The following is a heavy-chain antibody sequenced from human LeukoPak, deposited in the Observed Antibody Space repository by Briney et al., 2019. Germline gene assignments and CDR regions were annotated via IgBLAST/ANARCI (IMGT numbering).Heavy chain of an antibody. CDR2: LSCNNVNT. CDR1: GYTFTSFD. Sequence: GASVKVSCKASGYTFTSFDITWVRQAPGQGLEWMGWLSCNNVNTNYAQKLQGRVTLTTDTSTSTAYMELRSLRSDDTAVYYCVRGGSSSGYDYWGQGTLVTVSS. CDR3: VRGGSSSGYDY. J-gene: IGHJ4*02. V-gene: IGHV1-18*01. D-gene: IGHD3-22*01.